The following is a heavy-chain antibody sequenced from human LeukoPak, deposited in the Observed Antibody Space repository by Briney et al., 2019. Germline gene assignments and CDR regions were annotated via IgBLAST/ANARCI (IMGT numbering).Heavy chain of an antibody. D-gene: IGHD3-22*01. V-gene: IGHV1-46*01. Sequence: ASVKVSCKASGYTFTNYYIHWVRQAPGQGLEWMGIISPSGGSTNYAQKFQGRVTMTRDTSTSTVYMELSSLRSEDTAVYYCARGLDSSGYYAPWGQGTLVTVSS. CDR1: GYTFTNYY. CDR2: ISPSGGST. J-gene: IGHJ5*02. CDR3: ARGLDSSGYYAP.